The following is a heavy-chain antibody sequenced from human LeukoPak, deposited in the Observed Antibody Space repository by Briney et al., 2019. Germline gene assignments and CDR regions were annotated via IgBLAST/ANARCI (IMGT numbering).Heavy chain of an antibody. CDR1: GFTFSSYA. J-gene: IGHJ4*02. V-gene: IGHV3-23*01. CDR2: ISGSGGST. D-gene: IGHD1-26*01. Sequence: GGSLRLSCAASGFTFSSYAMSWVRQAPGKGLEWVSAISGSGGSTYYADSVKGRFTISRDNSMNTLYLQMNSLRAEDTAVYYCAESGMIDPGSYSPTYYFDYWGQGTLVTVSS. CDR3: AESGMIDPGSYSPTYYFDY.